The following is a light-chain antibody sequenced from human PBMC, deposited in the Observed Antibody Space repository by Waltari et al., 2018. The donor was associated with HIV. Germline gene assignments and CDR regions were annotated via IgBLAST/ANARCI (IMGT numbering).Light chain of an antibody. CDR3: QVWDSSTDLRV. CDR2: DDS. CDR1: NIGSKG. Sequence: SYVLTQPPSVSVAPGQTARITCGGNNIGSKGVHRYQQKPSQAPVLVVYDDSDRPSGIPERFSCSSSWNTATLTISRVEAGDEADFYCQVWDSSTDLRVFGGGTKLTVL. V-gene: IGLV3-21*02. J-gene: IGLJ2*01.